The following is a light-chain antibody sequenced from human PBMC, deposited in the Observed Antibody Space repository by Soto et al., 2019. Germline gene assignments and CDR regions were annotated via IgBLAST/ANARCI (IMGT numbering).Light chain of an antibody. Sequence: IQLTQSPSSLSASVGDRVTITCRASEGIVNYLAWYQQQPGKAPKLLIYGASTLQGGVPSRFTGSGSGTDLTLTINSLQPEDFATYHCQQPFRYPLAFGQGTRLEMK. J-gene: IGKJ5*01. V-gene: IGKV1-9*01. CDR1: EGIVNY. CDR2: GAS. CDR3: QQPFRYPLA.